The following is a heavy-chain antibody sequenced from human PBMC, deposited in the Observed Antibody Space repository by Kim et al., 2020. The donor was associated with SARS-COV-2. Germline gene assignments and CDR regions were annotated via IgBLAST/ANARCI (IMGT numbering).Heavy chain of an antibody. CDR3: VRGTYYYDT. CDR1: GFTFSNYW. V-gene: IGHV3-7*03. J-gene: IGHJ4*02. Sequence: GGSLRLSCAASGFTFSNYWMTWVRQAPGKGLEWVANIKQDGSEKYYVHSVEGRFTVSRDNAKNSLYLQMNSLGAEDTAVFYCVRGTYYYDTWGPGTLVTVSS. CDR2: IKQDGSEK. D-gene: IGHD3-22*01.